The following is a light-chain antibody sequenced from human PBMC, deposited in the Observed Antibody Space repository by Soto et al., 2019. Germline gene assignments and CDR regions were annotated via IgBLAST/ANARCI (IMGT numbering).Light chain of an antibody. CDR1: QSISSY. Sequence: DIQMTQSPSSLSASVRDRVTITCRASQSISSYLNWYQQKPGKAPKLLIYAASSLQSGVPSRLSGSGSGTEFTLTISSLQPDDFATYYCQQFHSYSWTFGQGTKVDIK. CDR2: AAS. CDR3: QQFHSYSWT. J-gene: IGKJ1*01. V-gene: IGKV1-39*01.